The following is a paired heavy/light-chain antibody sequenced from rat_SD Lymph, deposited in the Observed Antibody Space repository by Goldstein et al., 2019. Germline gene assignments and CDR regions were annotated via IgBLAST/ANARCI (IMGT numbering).Light chain of an antibody. CDR2: YTN. CDR1: QNIYKY. J-gene: IGKJ5*01. CDR3: QQYNSWPLT. V-gene: IGKV22S7*01. Sequence: DIQMTQSPSLLSASVGDRVTLSCKASQNIYKYLNWYQQKLGEAPKLLIYYTNSLQTGIPSRFSGSGSGTDYTLTISSLQPEDVATYFCQQYNSWPLTFGSGTKLEIK.
Heavy chain of an antibody. CDR2: ITNTGGST. J-gene: IGHJ2*01. CDR1: GFTFNNYW. Sequence: EVQLVESGGGLVQPGRSLKLSCVASGFTFNNYWMTWIRQAPGKGLEWVASITNTGGSTYYPDSVKGRFTISRDNAKSTLYLQMNSLRSEDTATYYCTTGVYYFDYWGQGVMVTVSS. CDR3: TTGVYYFDY. V-gene: IGHV5-31*01. D-gene: IGHD5-1*01.